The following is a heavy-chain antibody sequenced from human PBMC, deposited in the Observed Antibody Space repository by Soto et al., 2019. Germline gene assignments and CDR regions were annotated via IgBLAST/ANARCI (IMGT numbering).Heavy chain of an antibody. Sequence: XGCLRLSCAACGFDFNKYARTWVGPAPGKGLQWVSSITSNGDSTYYADSVKGRFTTSRDNSKNTLYLQMNSLRADDTAVFYCAKDSTSYTTSPFYFGSWGQGTLVTVSS. V-gene: IGHV3-23*01. CDR1: GFDFNKYA. D-gene: IGHD2-2*02. CDR3: AKDSTSYTTSPFYFGS. CDR2: ITSNGDST. J-gene: IGHJ4*02.